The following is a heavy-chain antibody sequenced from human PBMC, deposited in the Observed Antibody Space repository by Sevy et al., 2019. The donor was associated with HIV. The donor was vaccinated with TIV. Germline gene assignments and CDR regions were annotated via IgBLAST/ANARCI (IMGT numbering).Heavy chain of an antibody. V-gene: IGHV3-7*01. CDR2: IKQDAGQK. J-gene: IGHJ4*02. Sequence: GGSLRLSCAASEFTFSKYWMGWVRQAPGKGLEWVANIKQDAGQKYYVDSVKGRFTISRDNAKNSLYLQMNSLRAEDMAVYFCARDDGNYYFHYWGQGTLVTVSS. CDR3: ARDDGNYYFHY. D-gene: IGHD1-7*01. CDR1: EFTFSKYW.